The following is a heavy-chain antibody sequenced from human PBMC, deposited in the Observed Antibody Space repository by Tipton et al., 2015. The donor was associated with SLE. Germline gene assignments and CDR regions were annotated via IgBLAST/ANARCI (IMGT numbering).Heavy chain of an antibody. Sequence: TLSLTCAVYGGSFTGYYWSWIRQHPGKGLEWIGYIYYSGSAFYNPSLESRVTISVDTSKNQFSLRLSSVTAADTAVYYCARGLSGYSSSWFYYYYGMDVWGQGTTVTVSS. D-gene: IGHD6-13*01. J-gene: IGHJ6*02. V-gene: IGHV4-34*01. CDR1: GGSFTGYY. CDR3: ARGLSGYSSSWFYYYYGMDV. CDR2: IYYSGSA.